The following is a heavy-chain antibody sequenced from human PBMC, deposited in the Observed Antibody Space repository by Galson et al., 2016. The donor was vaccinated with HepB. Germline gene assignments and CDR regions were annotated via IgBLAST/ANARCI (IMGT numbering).Heavy chain of an antibody. CDR2: TSFRANWFN. CDR1: GDSVSSNSAA. CDR3: ARGKIDYYAMDV. J-gene: IGHJ6*02. Sequence: CAISGDSVSSNSAAWNWIRQSPSRGLEWLGRTSFRANWFNEYAESVKSRISINADTAKKQFSLQLNSVTPEDTAVYYCARGKIDYYAMDVWGQGTTVTVSS. D-gene: IGHD2/OR15-2a*01. V-gene: IGHV6-1*01.